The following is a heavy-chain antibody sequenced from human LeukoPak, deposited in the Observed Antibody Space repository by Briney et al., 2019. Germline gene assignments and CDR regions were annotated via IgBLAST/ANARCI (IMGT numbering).Heavy chain of an antibody. D-gene: IGHD3-16*01. V-gene: IGHV1-8*01. CDR2: MNPDSGNT. CDR3: VRDGSHIWGLAY. CDR1: GYTFTTYD. Sequence: ASVKVSCKASGYTFTTYDVSWVRQAPGQGLEWVGWMNPDSGNTGYAHKFQGRVTMTRDTSINTAYLELTSLISDDTAVYYCVRDGSHIWGLAYWGQGTLVAVSS. J-gene: IGHJ4*02.